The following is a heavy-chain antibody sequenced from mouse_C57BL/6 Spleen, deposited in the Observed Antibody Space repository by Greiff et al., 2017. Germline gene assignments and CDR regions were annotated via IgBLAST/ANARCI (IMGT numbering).Heavy chain of an antibody. Sequence: EVKVVESGGGLVQPKGSLKLSCAASGFSFNTYAMNWVRQAPGKGLEWVARIRSKSNNYATYYADSVKDRFTISRDDSESMLYLQMNNLKTEDTAMYYCVRQGDYYYGFDYWGQGTTLTVSS. D-gene: IGHD1-1*01. CDR2: IRSKSNNYAT. CDR1: GFSFNTYA. J-gene: IGHJ2*01. CDR3: VRQGDYYYGFDY. V-gene: IGHV10-1*01.